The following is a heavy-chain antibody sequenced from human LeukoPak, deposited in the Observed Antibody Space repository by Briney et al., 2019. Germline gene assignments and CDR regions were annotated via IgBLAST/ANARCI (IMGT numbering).Heavy chain of an antibody. CDR3: AGEGVLRYFDWLLIPWFDP. Sequence: SETLSLTCAVYGGSFSGYYWSWIRQPPGKGLEWIGEINHSGSTNYNPSLKSRVTISVDTSKNQFSLKLSSVTAADTAVYYCAGEGVLRYFDWLLIPWFDPWGQGTLVTVSS. CDR1: GGSFSGYY. CDR2: INHSGST. J-gene: IGHJ5*02. D-gene: IGHD3-9*01. V-gene: IGHV4-34*01.